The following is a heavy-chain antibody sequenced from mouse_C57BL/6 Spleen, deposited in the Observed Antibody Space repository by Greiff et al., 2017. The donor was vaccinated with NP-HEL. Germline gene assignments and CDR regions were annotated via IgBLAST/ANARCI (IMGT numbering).Heavy chain of an antibody. J-gene: IGHJ3*01. CDR2: IWSGGST. V-gene: IGHV2-2*01. CDR3: ASHDYDPWFAY. D-gene: IGHD2-4*01. CDR1: GFSLTSYG. Sequence: VKLQQSGPGLVQPSQSLSITCTVSGFSLTSYGVHWVRQSPGKGLEWLGVIWSGGSTDYNAAFISRLSISKDNSKSQVFFKMNSLQADDTAIYYCASHDYDPWFAYWGQGTLVTVSA.